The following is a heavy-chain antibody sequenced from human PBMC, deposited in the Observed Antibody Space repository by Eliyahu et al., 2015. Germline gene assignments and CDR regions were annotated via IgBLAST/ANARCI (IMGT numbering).Heavy chain of an antibody. J-gene: IGHJ4*02. D-gene: IGHD2-8*01. CDR3: ARGVPSRTFDY. V-gene: IGHV3-11*06. CDR1: GFTFSDYY. CDR2: ISTTSGFT. Sequence: QVQLVESGGGLVKPGGSLRLSCAASGFTFSDYYMSWIRQAPGKGLEWVSYISTTSGFTKYADSVKGRFTIARDNAKNSLYLQMNSLRADDTAVYYCARGVPSRTFDYWGQGTLVTVSS.